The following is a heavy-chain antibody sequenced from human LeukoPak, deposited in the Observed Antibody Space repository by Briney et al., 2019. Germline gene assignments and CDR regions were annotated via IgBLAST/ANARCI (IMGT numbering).Heavy chain of an antibody. D-gene: IGHD3-9*01. J-gene: IGHJ4*02. CDR2: ISSSTNTI. CDR1: GFTLSIYS. CDR3: ARDTSRDDWSGGGF. Sequence: GGSLRLSCAASGFTLSIYSINWVRQAPGKGLEWIAYISSSTNTIYYADSVKGRFTISRDNSRNMVYLQLNSLRPEDTAVYYCARDTSRDDWSGGGFWGQGTLVTVSS. V-gene: IGHV3-48*01.